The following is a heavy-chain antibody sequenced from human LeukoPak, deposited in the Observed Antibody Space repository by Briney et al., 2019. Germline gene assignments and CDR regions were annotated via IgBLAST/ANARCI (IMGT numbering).Heavy chain of an antibody. CDR1: GGFISSYY. Sequence: SETLSLTCTVSGGFISSYYWTWIRQPPGKGLEWIGYISYSGSTNYNPSLKSRLTISVDTSKNQFSLNLTSVTAADTALYYCARGDWNDVPYWGQGILVTVSS. D-gene: IGHD1-1*01. J-gene: IGHJ4*02. CDR2: ISYSGST. CDR3: ARGDWNDVPY. V-gene: IGHV4-59*01.